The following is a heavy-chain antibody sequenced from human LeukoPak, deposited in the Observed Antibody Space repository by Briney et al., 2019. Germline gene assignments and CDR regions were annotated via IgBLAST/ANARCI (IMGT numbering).Heavy chain of an antibody. D-gene: IGHD6-13*01. Sequence: GESLKISCKGSGYSFTSYWIGWVRQMPGKGLNWMAGIYAGDADTRDSASFQGQVTISADKYISTAYLQWSSLKASDTAMYYCARRVAAVFDYWGQGTLVTVSS. V-gene: IGHV5-51*01. CDR2: IYAGDADT. CDR3: ARRVAAVFDY. J-gene: IGHJ4*02. CDR1: GYSFTSYW.